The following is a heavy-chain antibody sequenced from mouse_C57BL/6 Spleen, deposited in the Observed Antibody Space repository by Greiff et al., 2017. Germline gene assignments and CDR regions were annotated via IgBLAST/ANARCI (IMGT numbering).Heavy chain of an antibody. CDR2: IYPRSGNT. J-gene: IGHJ4*01. Sequence: VKLQESGAELARPGASVKLSCKASGYTFTSYGISWVKQRTGQGLEWIGEIYPRSGNTYYNEKFKGKATLTADKSSSTAYMELRSLTSEDSAVYFCAREDLPGAMDYWGQGTSVTVSS. V-gene: IGHV1-81*01. CDR1: GYTFTSYG. CDR3: AREDLPGAMDY.